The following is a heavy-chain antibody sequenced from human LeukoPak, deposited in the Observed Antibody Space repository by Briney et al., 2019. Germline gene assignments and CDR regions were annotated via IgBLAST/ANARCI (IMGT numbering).Heavy chain of an antibody. CDR1: GGTFSSYA. V-gene: IGHV1-69*04. D-gene: IGHD3-9*01. CDR2: IIPILGIA. J-gene: IGHJ1*01. Sequence: GASVKVSCKASGGTFSSYAISWVRQAPGQGLERMGRIIPILGIANYAQKLQGRVTMTTDTSTSTAYMELRSLRSDDTAVYYCARDPIRYFAKEYFQHWGQGTLVTVSS. CDR3: ARDPIRYFAKEYFQH.